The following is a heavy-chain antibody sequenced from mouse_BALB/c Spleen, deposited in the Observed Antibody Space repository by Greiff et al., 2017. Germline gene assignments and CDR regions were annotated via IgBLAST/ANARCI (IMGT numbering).Heavy chain of an antibody. V-gene: IGHV2-9*02. CDR1: GFSLTSYG. Sequence: VQGVESGPGLVAPSQSLSITCTVSGFSLTSYGVHWVRQPPGKGLEWLGVIWAGGSTNYNSALMSRLSISKDNSKSQVFLKMNSLQTDDTARYYCARDFYDYDGAYWGQGTLVTVSA. D-gene: IGHD2-4*01. CDR2: IWAGGST. J-gene: IGHJ3*01. CDR3: ARDFYDYDGAY.